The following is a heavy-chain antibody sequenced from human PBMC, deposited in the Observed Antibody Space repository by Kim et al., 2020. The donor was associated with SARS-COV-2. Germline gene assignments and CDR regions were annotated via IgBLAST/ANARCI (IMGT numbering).Heavy chain of an antibody. V-gene: IGHV6-1*01. CDR1: GDSVSTNSAA. D-gene: IGHD3-16*01. J-gene: IGHJ3*02. Sequence: SQTLSLTCAISGDSVSTNSAAWNWIRQSPSRGLEWLGRTYYRSKWYNDYAESVKSRITINPDTSKNQFSLQLNSVTPEDTAVYYCARDREKVGGAFSAAFNIWGQGTMVTVSS. CDR2: TYYRSKWYN. CDR3: ARDREKVGGAFSAAFNI.